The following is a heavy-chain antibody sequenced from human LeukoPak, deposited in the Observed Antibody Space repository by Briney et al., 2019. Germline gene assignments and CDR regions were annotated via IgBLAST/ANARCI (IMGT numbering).Heavy chain of an antibody. CDR2: IYGVDGT. CDR3: ARGAAATGPGVWFFDL. Sequence: GGSLRLSCAASGVTVSSQYMNWVRQAPGKGLEWVSVIYGVDGTSYADSVKGRFTISRDDSNNTLYVQMNSLRVDDTAVYYCARGAAATGPGVWFFDLWGRGTLVTVSS. D-gene: IGHD1-26*01. J-gene: IGHJ2*01. CDR1: GVTVSSQY. V-gene: IGHV3-53*01.